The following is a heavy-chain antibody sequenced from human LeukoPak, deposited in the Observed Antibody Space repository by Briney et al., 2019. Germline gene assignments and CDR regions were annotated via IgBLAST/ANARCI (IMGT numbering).Heavy chain of an antibody. CDR1: GFAFSSYA. V-gene: IGHV3-30*04. CDR3: ARGWASLDY. J-gene: IGHJ4*02. CDR2: ISYDGSNK. Sequence: GGSLRLSCAASGFAFSSYAMHWVRQAPGKGLEWVAVISYDGSNKYYADSVKGRFTISRDNSKNTLYLQMNSLRAEDTAVYYCARGWASLDYWGQGTLVTVSS. D-gene: IGHD5-12*01.